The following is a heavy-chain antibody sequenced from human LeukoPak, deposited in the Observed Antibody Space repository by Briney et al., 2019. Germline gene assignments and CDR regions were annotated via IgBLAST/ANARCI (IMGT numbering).Heavy chain of an antibody. V-gene: IGHV4-39*01. CDR1: GGSISSSSYY. Sequence: SETLSLTCTVSGGSISSSSYYWGWIRQPPGKGLEWIGSIYYSGSTYYNPSLKSRVTISVDTSKNQFSLKLSSVTAADTAVYYCARGPRCSSTSCYVFPFDYWGQGTLVTVSS. J-gene: IGHJ4*02. CDR2: IYYSGST. CDR3: ARGPRCSSTSCYVFPFDY. D-gene: IGHD2-2*01.